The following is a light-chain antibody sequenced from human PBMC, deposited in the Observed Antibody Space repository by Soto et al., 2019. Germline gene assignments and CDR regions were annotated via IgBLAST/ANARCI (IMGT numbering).Light chain of an antibody. Sequence: DIVMTQSPLSLPVTPGEPASISCRSSQSLLHRNGYNYLDWYLQKPGQSAQLLIYLGSNRASGVPDRFSGSGSVTDFTLNISRVEAEDVGVYYCMQALQTPRTFGQGTKLEIK. J-gene: IGKJ2*02. CDR3: MQALQTPRT. CDR2: LGS. V-gene: IGKV2-28*01. CDR1: QSLLHRNGYNY.